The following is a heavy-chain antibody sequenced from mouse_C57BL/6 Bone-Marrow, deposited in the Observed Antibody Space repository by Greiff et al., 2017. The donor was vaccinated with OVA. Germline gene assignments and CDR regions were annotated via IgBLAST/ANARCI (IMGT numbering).Heavy chain of an antibody. CDR1: GFTFSSYA. J-gene: IGHJ2*01. CDR3: ASDPLSSYGKGFDY. D-gene: IGHD1-1*01. CDR2: ISDGGSYT. V-gene: IGHV5-4*03. Sequence: EVKLMESGGGLVKPGGSLKLSCAASGFTFSSYAMSWVRQTPEKRLEWVATISDGGSYTYYPDNVKGRFTISRDNAKNNLYLQMSHLKSEATAMYYCASDPLSSYGKGFDYWGQGTTLPVSS.